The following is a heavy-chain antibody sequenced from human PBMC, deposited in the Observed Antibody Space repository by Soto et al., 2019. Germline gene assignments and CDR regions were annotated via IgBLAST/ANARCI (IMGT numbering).Heavy chain of an antibody. CDR2: ISGSGGST. Sequence: EVQLLESGGGLVQPGGSLRLSCAASGFTFSSYAMSWVRQAPGEGLEWVSAISGSGGSTYYADSVKGRFTISRDNSKNTLYLQMNSLRAEDTAVYYCAKSPSIVVVVAATSGYYGMDVWGQGTTVTVSS. V-gene: IGHV3-23*01. CDR1: GFTFSSYA. J-gene: IGHJ6*02. CDR3: AKSPSIVVVVAATSGYYGMDV. D-gene: IGHD2-15*01.